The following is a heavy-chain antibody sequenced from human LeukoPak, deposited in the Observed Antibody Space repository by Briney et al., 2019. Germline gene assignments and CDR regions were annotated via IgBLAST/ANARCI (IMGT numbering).Heavy chain of an antibody. J-gene: IGHJ6*03. CDR2: INHSGST. Sequence: SETLSLTCAVYGGSFSGYYWSWIRQPPGKGLEWIGEINHSGSTNYNPSLKSRVTISVDTSKNQFSLKLSSVTAADTAVYYCARVPTGWFGLYYYYYYMDVWGKGTTVTVSS. CDR3: ARVPTGWFGLYYYYYYMDV. CDR1: GGSFSGYY. V-gene: IGHV4-34*01. D-gene: IGHD3-10*01.